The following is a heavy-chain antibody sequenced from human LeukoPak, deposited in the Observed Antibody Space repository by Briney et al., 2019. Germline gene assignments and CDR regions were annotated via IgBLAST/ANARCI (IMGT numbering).Heavy chain of an antibody. CDR3: ARSSNYDYVWGSYRYPHYYYGMDV. D-gene: IGHD3-16*02. V-gene: IGHV4-4*07. CDR1: GGSISIYY. J-gene: IGHJ6*02. CDR2: IYTSGST. Sequence: SETLSLTCTVSGGSISIYYWSWIRQPAGKGLEWIGRIYTSGSTNYNPSLKSRVTMSVDTSKNQFSLKLSSVTAADTAVYYCARSSNYDYVWGSYRYPHYYYGMDVWGQGTTVTVSS.